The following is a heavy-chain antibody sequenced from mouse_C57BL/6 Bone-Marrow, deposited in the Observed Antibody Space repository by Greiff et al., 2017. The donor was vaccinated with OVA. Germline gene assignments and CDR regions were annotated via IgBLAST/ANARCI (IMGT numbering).Heavy chain of an antibody. CDR3: ASPSAVGAYYAMDY. D-gene: IGHD1-1*01. CDR1: GFSLTSYG. Sequence: VKLMESGPGLVQPSQSLSITCTVSGFSLTSYGVHWVRQSPGKGLEWLGVIWSGGSTDYNAAFISRLSISKDNSKSQVFFKMNSLQADDTAIYYCASPSAVGAYYAMDYWGQGTSVTVSS. CDR2: IWSGGST. J-gene: IGHJ4*01. V-gene: IGHV2-2*01.